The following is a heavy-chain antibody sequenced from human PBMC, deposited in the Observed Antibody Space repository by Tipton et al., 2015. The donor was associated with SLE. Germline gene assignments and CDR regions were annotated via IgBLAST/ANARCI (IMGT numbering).Heavy chain of an antibody. D-gene: IGHD4-17*01. CDR2: ISYDGSNK. CDR3: ARDPVTTSHFDY. Sequence: SLRLSCAASGFTFSSYAMHWVRQAPGKGLEWVAVISYDGSNKYYADSVKGRFTISRDNSKNTLYLQMNSLRAEDTAVYYCARDPVTTSHFDYWGQGTLVTVSS. V-gene: IGHV3-30-3*01. CDR1: GFTFSSYA. J-gene: IGHJ4*02.